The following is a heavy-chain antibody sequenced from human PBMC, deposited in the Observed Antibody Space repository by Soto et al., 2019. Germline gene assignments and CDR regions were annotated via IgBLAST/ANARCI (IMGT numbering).Heavy chain of an antibody. CDR3: ARDLRHIVTRDSFDY. Sequence: GXSVKVSFKASGYTFTSYGISWVRQAPGQGLEWMGWISAYNGNTNYAQKLQGRVTMTTDTSTSTAYMELRSLRSDDTAVYYCARDLRHIVTRDSFDYWGQGTLVTVSS. J-gene: IGHJ4*02. CDR1: GYTFTSYG. V-gene: IGHV1-18*01. D-gene: IGHD2-21*01. CDR2: ISAYNGNT.